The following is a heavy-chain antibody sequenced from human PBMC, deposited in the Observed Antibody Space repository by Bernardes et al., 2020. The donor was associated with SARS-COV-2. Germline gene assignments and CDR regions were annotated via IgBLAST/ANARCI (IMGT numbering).Heavy chain of an antibody. CDR1: GGSITSSSYY. CDR3: ARTSVRGVYYFDY. D-gene: IGHD3-10*01. J-gene: IGHJ4*02. CDR2: YYSGST. V-gene: IGHV4-39*01. Sequence: SETLSLTCTVSGGSITSSSYYWGWIRQPPGKGLAWIGTYYSGSTYYNPSLRSRVIISVDTSKNQFSLRLNSVTAADTAVYYCARTSVRGVYYFDYWGQGNRVTVSS.